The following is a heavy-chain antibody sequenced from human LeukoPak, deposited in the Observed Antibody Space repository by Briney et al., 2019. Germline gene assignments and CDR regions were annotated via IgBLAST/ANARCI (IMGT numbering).Heavy chain of an antibody. J-gene: IGHJ4*02. V-gene: IGHV3-15*01. Sequence: GGSLRLSCAASGFTFSNAWMSWVRQAPGKGLEWVGRIKSKTDGGTTDYAAPVKGRFTISRDDSKNTLYLQMNSLKTEDTAVYYCTTESYDFWSGYYPHWGQGTLVTVSS. CDR1: GFTFSNAW. CDR2: IKSKTDGGTT. CDR3: TTESYDFWSGYYPH. D-gene: IGHD3-3*01.